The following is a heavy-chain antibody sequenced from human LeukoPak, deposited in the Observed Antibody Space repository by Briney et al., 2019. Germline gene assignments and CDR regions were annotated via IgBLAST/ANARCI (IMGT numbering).Heavy chain of an antibody. D-gene: IGHD4-17*01. V-gene: IGHV3-21*04. CDR1: GFTFSSYS. J-gene: IGHJ1*01. CDR2: ISSSSSYI. Sequence: GGSLRLSCSASGFTFSSYSMKWVRQAPGNGREGVASISSSSSYIYYADSVKGRFTISRDNDKNSLYLQMNSLRAEDTAVYYCGRDPNGDYVGAFSFQRWGQGALVTVSS. CDR3: GRDPNGDYVGAFSFQR.